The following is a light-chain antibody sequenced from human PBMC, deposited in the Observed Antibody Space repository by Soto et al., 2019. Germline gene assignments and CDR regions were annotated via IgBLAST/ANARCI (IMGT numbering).Light chain of an antibody. CDR3: SSYTSSSTLV. CDR1: SSDVGGYNY. CDR2: EVS. Sequence: QSALTQPAYVSGSPGQSITISCTGTSSDVGGYNYVSWYQQHPGIAPKLMISEVSNRPSGVSNRFSGSKSGNTASLTISGLQAEDEADYYCSSYTSSSTLVFGGGTKLTGL. J-gene: IGLJ2*01. V-gene: IGLV2-14*01.